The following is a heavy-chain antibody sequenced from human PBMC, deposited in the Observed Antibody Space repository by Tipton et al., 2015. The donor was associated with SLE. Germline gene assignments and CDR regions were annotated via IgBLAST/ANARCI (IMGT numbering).Heavy chain of an antibody. CDR2: INHSGST. Sequence: TLSLTCAVYGGSFSGYYWSWIRQPPGKGLEWIGEINHSGSTNYNPSLKSRVTISVDTSKNQFSLRLSSVTAADTAVYYCARDCDSSGYSGMDVWGKGTTVTVSS. CDR1: GGSFSGYY. CDR3: ARDCDSSGYSGMDV. V-gene: IGHV4-34*01. J-gene: IGHJ6*03. D-gene: IGHD3-22*01.